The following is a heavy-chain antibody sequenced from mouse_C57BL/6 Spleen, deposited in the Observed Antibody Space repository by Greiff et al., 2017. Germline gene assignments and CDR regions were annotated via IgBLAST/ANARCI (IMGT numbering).Heavy chain of an antibody. J-gene: IGHJ1*03. V-gene: IGHV5-17*01. CDR3: ARGYGTGYFDV. Sequence: EVMLVESGGGLVKPGGSLKLSCAASGFTFGDYGMHWVRQAPEKGLEWVAYISSGSSTIYYADTVKGRFPISRDNAKNTLFLQMTSRRSEDTAMYYCARGYGTGYFDVWGTGTTVTVSS. CDR1: GFTFGDYG. CDR2: ISSGSSTI. D-gene: IGHD1-1*01.